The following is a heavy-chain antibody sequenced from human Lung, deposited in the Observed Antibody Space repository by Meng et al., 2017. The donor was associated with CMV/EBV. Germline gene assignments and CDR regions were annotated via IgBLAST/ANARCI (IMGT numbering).Heavy chain of an antibody. CDR3: ASARGVVRYAFDI. Sequence: GGSXRLXCAASGFTFSTYWMHWVRQAPGKGLEWVSRIDSEGSTTNYADSVKGRFTISRDNAKNTLYLEMNSPRAEDTAVYYCASARGVVRYAFDIWGQGTMVTVSS. D-gene: IGHD2-15*01. J-gene: IGHJ3*02. CDR2: IDSEGSTT. V-gene: IGHV3-74*01. CDR1: GFTFSTYW.